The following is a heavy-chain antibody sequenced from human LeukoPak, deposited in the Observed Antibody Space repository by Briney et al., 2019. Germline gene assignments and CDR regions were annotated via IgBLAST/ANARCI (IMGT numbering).Heavy chain of an antibody. CDR1: GFSFSNYA. CDR3: ARDPTKISAAGGLDY. V-gene: IGHV3-30*04. J-gene: IGHJ4*02. Sequence: GGSLRLSCAASGFSFSNYAMHWVRQAPGKGLEWVAVTSNDGSKKYYADSVKGRFTISRDNSKNTLSLRMNSLRAEDTAVYYCARDPTKISAAGGLDYWGQGTLVTVSS. CDR2: TSNDGSKK. D-gene: IGHD6-13*01.